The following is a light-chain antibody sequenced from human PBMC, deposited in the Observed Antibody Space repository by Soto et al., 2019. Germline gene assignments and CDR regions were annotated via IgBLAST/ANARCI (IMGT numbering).Light chain of an antibody. V-gene: IGLV1-47*01. Sequence: QSVLTQRPSASGTPGQRVTISCSGSSCNIGSNYVYWYQQLPGTAPKLLIYRNNQRPSGVPDRFSGSKSGTSASLAISGLRSEDEADYYCAAWDDSLSGPVFGEGTQLTVL. J-gene: IGLJ7*01. CDR3: AAWDDSLSGPV. CDR1: SCNIGSNY. CDR2: RNN.